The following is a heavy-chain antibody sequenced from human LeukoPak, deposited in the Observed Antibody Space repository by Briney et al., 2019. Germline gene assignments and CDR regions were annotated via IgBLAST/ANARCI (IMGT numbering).Heavy chain of an antibody. CDR3: ARSGQWHNTGYYFDY. D-gene: IGHD6-19*01. J-gene: IGHJ4*02. Sequence: ASVKVSCKASGYTFTSYAMHWVRQAPGQRLEWMGWINAGNGNTKYSQKFQGRVTITRDTSASTAYTELSSLRSEDTAVYYCARSGQWHNTGYYFDYWGQGTLVTVSS. V-gene: IGHV1-3*01. CDR2: INAGNGNT. CDR1: GYTFTSYA.